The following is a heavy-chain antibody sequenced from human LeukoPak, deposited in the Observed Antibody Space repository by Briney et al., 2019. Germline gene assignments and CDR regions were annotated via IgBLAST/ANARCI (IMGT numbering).Heavy chain of an antibody. CDR3: ARVKGSSWAIDAFDI. V-gene: IGHV1-18*01. CDR1: GYSFTSYG. CDR2: ISAYNGNT. Sequence: GESLKISCKGSGYSFTSYGISWVRQAPGQGLEWMGWISAYNGNTNYAQKLQGRVTMTTDTSTSTAYMELRSLRSDDTAVYYCARVKGSSWAIDAFDIWGQGTMVTVSS. J-gene: IGHJ3*02. D-gene: IGHD6-13*01.